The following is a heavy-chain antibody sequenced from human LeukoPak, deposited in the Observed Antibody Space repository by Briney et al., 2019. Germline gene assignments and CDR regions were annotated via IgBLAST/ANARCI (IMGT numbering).Heavy chain of an antibody. J-gene: IGHJ3*02. Sequence: ASVKVSCKASGYTFTSYDINWVRQAPGQGLEWMGGIIPIFGTANYAQKFQGRVTITADKSTSTAYMELSSLRSEDTAVYYCAGNMVRGVILAFAIWGQGTMVTVSS. CDR1: GYTFTSYD. V-gene: IGHV1-69*06. CDR2: IIPIFGTA. CDR3: AGNMVRGVILAFAI. D-gene: IGHD3-10*01.